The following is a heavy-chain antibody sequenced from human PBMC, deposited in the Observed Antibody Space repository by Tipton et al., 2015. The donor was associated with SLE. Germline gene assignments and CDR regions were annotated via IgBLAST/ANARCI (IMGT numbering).Heavy chain of an antibody. Sequence: LRLSCSVSGDSVSSHWWSWIRQPPGKELEWIGEINHSGSTNYNPSLKSRVTISVDTSKNQISLKLNSVIAADTAVYYCARSAEYFQDWGQGTLVTVSS. V-gene: IGHV4-34*01. CDR2: INHSGST. J-gene: IGHJ1*01. CDR1: GDSVSSHW. CDR3: ARSAEYFQD.